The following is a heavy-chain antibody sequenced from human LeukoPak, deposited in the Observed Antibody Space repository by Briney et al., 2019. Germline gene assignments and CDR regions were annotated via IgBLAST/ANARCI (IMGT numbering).Heavy chain of an antibody. CDR2: ISAYNGNT. Sequence: ASVKVSCKASGYTFTSYGISWVRQAPGQGLEWMGWISAYNGNTNYAQKLQGRVTMTTDTSTSTAYMELRSLRSDDTAVYYCARDVGVRGSSGCYGPVLDYWGQGTLVTVSS. CDR1: GYTFTSYG. J-gene: IGHJ4*02. CDR3: ARDVGVRGSSGCYGPVLDY. D-gene: IGHD3-22*01. V-gene: IGHV1-18*01.